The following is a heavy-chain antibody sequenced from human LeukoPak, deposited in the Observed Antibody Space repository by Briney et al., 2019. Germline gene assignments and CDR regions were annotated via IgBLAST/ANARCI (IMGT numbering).Heavy chain of an antibody. D-gene: IGHD2-2*01. CDR1: GYSISSGYY. Sequence: PSETLSLTCAVSGYSISSGYYWGWIRQPPGKGLEWIGSIYHSGSTYYNPSLKSRVTISVDTSKNQFSPKLSSVTAADTAVYYCARDARYCSSTSCSAGWFDPWGREPWSPSPQ. CDR2: IYHSGST. J-gene: IGHJ5*02. CDR3: ARDARYCSSTSCSAGWFDP. V-gene: IGHV4-38-2*02.